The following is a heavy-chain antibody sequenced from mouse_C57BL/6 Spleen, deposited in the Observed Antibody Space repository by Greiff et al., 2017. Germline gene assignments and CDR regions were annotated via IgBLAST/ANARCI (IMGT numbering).Heavy chain of an antibody. J-gene: IGHJ3*01. V-gene: IGHV1-85*01. CDR3: ARDLNYYGSSPFAY. Sequence: QVQLKQSGAELVKPGASVKLSCTASGFNIKDYYMHWVKQRTEQGLEWIGRIDPRDGSTKYNEKFKGKATLTVDTSSSTAYMELHSLTSEDSAVYFCARDLNYYGSSPFAYWGQGTLVTVSA. CDR1: GFNIKDYY. CDR2: IDPRDGST. D-gene: IGHD1-1*01.